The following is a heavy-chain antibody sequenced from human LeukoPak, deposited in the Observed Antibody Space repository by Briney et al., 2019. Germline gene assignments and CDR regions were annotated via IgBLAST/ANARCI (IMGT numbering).Heavy chain of an antibody. V-gene: IGHV4-34*01. Sequence: SETLSLTCAVYGGSFSGYYWSWIRQPPGKGLEWIGEINHSGSTNYNPSLKSRVTISVDTSKNQFSLKLSSVTAADTAVYYCARAASGGSTNFDYWGQGTLVTVSS. D-gene: IGHD1-14*01. J-gene: IGHJ4*02. CDR1: GGSFSGYY. CDR3: ARAASGGSTNFDY. CDR2: INHSGST.